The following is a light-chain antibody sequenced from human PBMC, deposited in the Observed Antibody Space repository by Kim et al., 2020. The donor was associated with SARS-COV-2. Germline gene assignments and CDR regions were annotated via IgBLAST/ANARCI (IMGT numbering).Light chain of an antibody. Sequence: VSPRNTARITCSGDKLGDKYTCWYQQKTGQSPLLVMYEDNKRPSGIPERFSGSNSGNTATLTNSGTQAVDEADYYCQAWDSSTFYVFGTGTQLTVL. CDR1: KLGDKY. J-gene: IGLJ1*01. CDR2: EDN. CDR3: QAWDSSTFYV. V-gene: IGLV3-1*01.